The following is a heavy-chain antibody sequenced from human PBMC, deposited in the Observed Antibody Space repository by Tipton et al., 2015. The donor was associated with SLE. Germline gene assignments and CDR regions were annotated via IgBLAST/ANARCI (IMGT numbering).Heavy chain of an antibody. CDR3: TRGGFKEPDDYYYGMDV. CDR2: VYYSGST. J-gene: IGHJ6*01. CDR1: GGSIRSSNW. V-gene: IGHV4-4*02. Sequence: GLVKPSGIQSLTCVVSGGSIRSSNWWSWVRQPPGKGLEWIGCVYYSGSTYYSPPLSSRVSISLDRSKNQFSLSLSSVTAADTAVYYCTRGGFKEPDDYYYGMDVWGQGTTVTVSS. D-gene: IGHD3-10*01.